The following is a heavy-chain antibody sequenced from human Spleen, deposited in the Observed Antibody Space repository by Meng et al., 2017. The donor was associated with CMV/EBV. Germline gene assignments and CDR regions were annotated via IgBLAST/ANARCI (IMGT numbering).Heavy chain of an antibody. CDR3: ARRDGRCLDY. J-gene: IGHJ4*02. Sequence: QVQLLQCGAGLLKPSGTLSLSWAFYGGSFSGYYWGWIRQPPGKGLEWIGEINHSGSTNYNPSLKSRVTISVDTSKNQFSLKLSSVTAADTAVYYCARRDGRCLDYWGQGTLVTVSS. V-gene: IGHV4-34*01. D-gene: IGHD5-24*01. CDR1: GGSFSGYY. CDR2: INHSGST.